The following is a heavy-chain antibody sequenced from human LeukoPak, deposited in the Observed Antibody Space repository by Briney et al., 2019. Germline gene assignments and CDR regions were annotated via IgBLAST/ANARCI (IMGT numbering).Heavy chain of an antibody. J-gene: IGHJ3*02. CDR2: IYPGDSDT. V-gene: IGHV5-51*01. D-gene: IGHD3-10*01. CDR1: GYSFTSYW. Sequence: GESLKISCKGSGYSFTSYWIGWVRQMPGKGLECMGIIYPGDSDTRYSPSFQGQVTISADKSISTAYLQWSSLKASDTAMYYCARTDYYGSGTYAFDIWGQGTMVTVSS. CDR3: ARTDYYGSGTYAFDI.